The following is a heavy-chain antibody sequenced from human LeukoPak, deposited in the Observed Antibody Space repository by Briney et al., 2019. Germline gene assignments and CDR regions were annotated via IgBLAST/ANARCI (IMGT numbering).Heavy chain of an antibody. J-gene: IGHJ4*02. V-gene: IGHV3-21*01. CDR1: GFTFSSYT. D-gene: IGHD6-13*01. CDR2: ISSSSSYI. CDR3: ARDYSSSCWN. Sequence: PGGSLRLSCAASGFTFSSYTMNWVRQAPGKRLEWVSHISSSSSYISYADSLKGRFTISRDNAKNSLYLQMNSLRAEDTAVYYCARDYSSSCWNWGQGTLVTVSS.